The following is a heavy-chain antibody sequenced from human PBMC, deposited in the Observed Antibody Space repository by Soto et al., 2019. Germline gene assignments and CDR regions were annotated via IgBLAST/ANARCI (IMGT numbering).Heavy chain of an antibody. V-gene: IGHV1-2*04. Sequence: ASVKVSCKASGYTFTSYYIHWVRQAPGQGLEWMGWVDPNGGGSNSAQKFQGSVTMTWDTSITTAYLDLTRLTTNDTATYFCATWVDYGDFEGFDFWGQGTLVTVS. D-gene: IGHD4-17*01. CDR1: GYTFTSYY. CDR2: VDPNGGGS. CDR3: ATWVDYGDFEGFDF. J-gene: IGHJ4*02.